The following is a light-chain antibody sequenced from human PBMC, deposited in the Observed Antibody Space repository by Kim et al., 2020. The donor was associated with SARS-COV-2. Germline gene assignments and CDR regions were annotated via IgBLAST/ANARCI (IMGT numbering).Light chain of an antibody. CDR1: NSNVGANP. V-gene: IGLV1-44*01. J-gene: IGLJ3*02. CDR2: NNH. Sequence: GQTITISRSGRNSNVGANPVNWYQHLPGTAHNLIIYNNHGRPSGDPDRFSGAKSGTSASLALSGLQSEDEAYCYCAAWDDSLNGEEFGGGTKVTVL. CDR3: AAWDDSLNGEE.